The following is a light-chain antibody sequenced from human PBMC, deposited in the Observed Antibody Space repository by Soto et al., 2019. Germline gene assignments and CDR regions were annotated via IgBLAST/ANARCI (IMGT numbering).Light chain of an antibody. CDR2: GNS. CDR1: SSNIGAGYD. Sequence: QAVVTQPPSVSGAPGQRVTISCTGSSSNIGAGYDVHWYQQLPGTAPKLLIYGNSNRPSGVPDRFSGSKSGTSASLAITGLQAEDEADYYCQSYDSSLSGSVVFGGGTKL. CDR3: QSYDSSLSGSVV. V-gene: IGLV1-40*01. J-gene: IGLJ2*01.